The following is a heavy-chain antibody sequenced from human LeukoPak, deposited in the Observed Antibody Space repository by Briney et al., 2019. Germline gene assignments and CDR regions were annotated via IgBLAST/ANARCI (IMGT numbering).Heavy chain of an antibody. CDR2: VYSSGST. V-gene: IGHV4-59*01. CDR1: GVSISGYY. D-gene: IGHD6-13*01. J-gene: IGHJ3*02. Sequence: SETLSLTCTVSGVSISGYYWSWVRQSPGKALEWIGYVYSSGSTTYNPSLKSRVTISLDTSKSQFSLKLTSVTAADTAVYYCARDVNYSSSWYGTKGAFDIWGQGTMVTVSS. CDR3: ARDVNYSSSWYGTKGAFDI.